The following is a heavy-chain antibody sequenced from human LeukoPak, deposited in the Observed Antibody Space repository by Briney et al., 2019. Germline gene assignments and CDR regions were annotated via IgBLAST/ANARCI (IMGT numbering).Heavy chain of an antibody. CDR1: GYTFTGYY. J-gene: IGHJ3*02. CDR2: INPNSGGT. CDR3: ARRLAAAVRLAAFDI. Sequence: ASVKVSCKASGYTFTGYYMHWVRQAPGQGLEWMGWINPNSGGTNYAQKFQGRVTMTRDTSISTAYMELSGLRSDDTAVYYCARRLAAAVRLAAFDIWGQGTMVTVSS. D-gene: IGHD6-13*01. V-gene: IGHV1-2*02.